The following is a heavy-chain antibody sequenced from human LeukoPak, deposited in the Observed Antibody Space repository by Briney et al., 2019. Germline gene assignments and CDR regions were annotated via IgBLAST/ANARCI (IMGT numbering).Heavy chain of an antibody. Sequence: GGSLRLSCAASGFSFSTFGMYWVRQVPGKGLEWVACIRYDGNDKYYGDSAKDRFTISRDNSKNTLYLQMNSLTTDDTGVYYCAKDSQLDVGSDYYYYFYMDVWGRGTTVTVSS. D-gene: IGHD1-1*01. V-gene: IGHV3-30*02. CDR1: GFSFSTFG. CDR2: IRYDGNDK. CDR3: AKDSQLDVGSDYYYYFYMDV. J-gene: IGHJ6*03.